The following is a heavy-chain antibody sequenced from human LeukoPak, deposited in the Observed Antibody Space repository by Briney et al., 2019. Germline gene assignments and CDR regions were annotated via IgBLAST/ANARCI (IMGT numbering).Heavy chain of an antibody. J-gene: IGHJ5*02. CDR3: ARYRYSTSCYGVSFCVAPTLIWFDP. CDR1: GYTFTSYG. CDR2: ISAYNGNT. D-gene: IGHD2-2*01. V-gene: IGHV1-18*01. Sequence: ASVKVSCKASGYTFTSYGISWVRQAPGQGLEWMGWISAYNGNTNYAQKLQGRVTMTTDTSTSTAYMELRSLRSDDTAVYYCARYRYSTSCYGVSFCVAPTLIWFDPWGQGTLVTVSS.